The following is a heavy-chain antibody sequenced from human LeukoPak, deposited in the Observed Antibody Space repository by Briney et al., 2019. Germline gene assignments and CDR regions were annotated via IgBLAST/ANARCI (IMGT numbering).Heavy chain of an antibody. CDR2: ISSSSSHI. Sequence: GGSLRLSCAASGFTFRAYTMSWVRQAPGKGLEWVSSISSSSSHIYYRDSLKGRFTISRDNAENSLYLQVDSLRAEDTAVYYCAREHDFWNGYYTDYWGQGTLITVSS. J-gene: IGHJ4*02. CDR1: GFTFRAYT. CDR3: AREHDFWNGYYTDY. V-gene: IGHV3-21*01. D-gene: IGHD3-3*01.